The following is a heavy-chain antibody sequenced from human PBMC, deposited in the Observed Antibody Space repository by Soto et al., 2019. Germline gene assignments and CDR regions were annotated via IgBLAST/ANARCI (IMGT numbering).Heavy chain of an antibody. CDR3: AREGDSSTYNWFDP. V-gene: IGHV1-2*02. Sequence: ASVKVSCKASGYTFTGYYMHWVRQAPGQGLEWMGWINPNSGGTNYAQKFQGRVTMTRDTSISTAYMELSRLRSDDTAVYYCAREGDSSTYNWFDPWGQGTLVTVSS. CDR2: INPNSGGT. D-gene: IGHD6-13*01. CDR1: GYTFTGYY. J-gene: IGHJ5*02.